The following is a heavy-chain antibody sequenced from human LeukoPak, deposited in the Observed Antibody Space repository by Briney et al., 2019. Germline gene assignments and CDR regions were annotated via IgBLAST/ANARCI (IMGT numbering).Heavy chain of an antibody. D-gene: IGHD3-10*01. V-gene: IGHV4-34*01. Sequence: SETLSLTCAVYGGSFSGYYWSWIRQPPGKGLEWIGEINHSGSTNYNPSLKSRVTISVDTSKNQFSLKLSSVTAADTAVYYCARAGFREFDYWGQGTLATVSS. CDR2: INHSGST. J-gene: IGHJ4*02. CDR3: ARAGFREFDY. CDR1: GGSFSGYY.